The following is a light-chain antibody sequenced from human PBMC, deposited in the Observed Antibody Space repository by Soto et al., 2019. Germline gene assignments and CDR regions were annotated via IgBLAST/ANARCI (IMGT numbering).Light chain of an antibody. Sequence: QSALTQPASVSGSPGQSITLSCAGTTNDVGTYKLVSWYQQHPDKAPRLIFYEVRNRPSGIPLRFSASKSGNTASLTISGLQAEDEAQYYCSSCTTKSTLIFGGGTKLPVL. CDR3: SSCTTKSTLI. CDR1: TNDVGTYKL. CDR2: EVR. V-gene: IGLV2-14*03. J-gene: IGLJ2*01.